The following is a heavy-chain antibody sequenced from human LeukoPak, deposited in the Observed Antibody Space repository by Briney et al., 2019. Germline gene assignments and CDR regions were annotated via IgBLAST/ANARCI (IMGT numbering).Heavy chain of an antibody. CDR1: GFTFSSYG. V-gene: IGHV3-23*01. J-gene: IGHJ4*02. CDR2: VTRNGNTI. CDR3: AKDLEASYSGWYFDY. Sequence: GGSLRLSCAASGFTFSSYGMSWVRQAPGKGLEWVSSVTRNGNTIYCADSVKGRYTISRDNAKNTLSLQMNSLRAEDTAVYYCAKDLEASYSGWYFDYWGRGTLVTVSS. D-gene: IGHD6-19*01.